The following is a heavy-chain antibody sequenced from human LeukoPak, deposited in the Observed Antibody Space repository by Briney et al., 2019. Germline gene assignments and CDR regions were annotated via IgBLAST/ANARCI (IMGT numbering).Heavy chain of an antibody. V-gene: IGHV3-23*01. Sequence: GGSLGLSCAASGFTFSSYAMSWVRQAPGKGLEWVSAISGSGGSTYYADSVKGRFTISRDNSKNTLYLQMNSLRAEDTAVYYCAKISIAICYYFDYWGQGTLVTVSS. J-gene: IGHJ4*02. CDR3: AKISIAICYYFDY. CDR1: GFTFSSYA. CDR2: ISGSGGST. D-gene: IGHD6-6*01.